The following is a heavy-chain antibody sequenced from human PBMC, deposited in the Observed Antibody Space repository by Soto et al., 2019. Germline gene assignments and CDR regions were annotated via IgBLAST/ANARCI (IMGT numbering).Heavy chain of an antibody. V-gene: IGHV1-18*01. CDR3: SRAPKGGLVIPYYYGMDV. Sequence: QVQLVQSGAEVKKPGASVKVSCKASGYTFTNYGISWVRQAPGQGLEWMGWISAYNDNTYYAQKVQDRVTMTTDTSPSTAYMQLRSLRSDDTAVYYCSRAPKGGLVIPYYYGMDVWGQGTAVTVSS. J-gene: IGHJ6*02. D-gene: IGHD3-9*01. CDR2: ISAYNDNT. CDR1: GYTFTNYG.